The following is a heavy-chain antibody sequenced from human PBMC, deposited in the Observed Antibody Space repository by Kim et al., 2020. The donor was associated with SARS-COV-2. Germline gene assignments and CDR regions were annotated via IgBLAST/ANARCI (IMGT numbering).Heavy chain of an antibody. Sequence: GGSLRLSCSASGFDFSSFSLNWVRQAPGKGLEWVAAISGSGGSTDYADSMKGRVTISRDNSKNLLYLRLKSLRAEDTAVYFCAKKDVEGNTKIYGLDVWGQGTTVTVSS. D-gene: IGHD1-1*01. V-gene: IGHV3-23*01. CDR1: GFDFSSFS. CDR3: AKKDVEGNTKIYGLDV. CDR2: ISGSGGST. J-gene: IGHJ6*02.